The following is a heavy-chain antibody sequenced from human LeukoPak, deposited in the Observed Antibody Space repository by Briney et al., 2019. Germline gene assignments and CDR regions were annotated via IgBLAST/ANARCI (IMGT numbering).Heavy chain of an antibody. V-gene: IGHV4-39*01. Sequence: SETLSLTCIVSGGSINSSYYWGWIRQPPGKGLEWIGTIYYSGSTYYSPSLKSRVTMSVDTSKNQFSLKLRSVTAADTAVYYCARQTLLGSPWADYWGQGTLVSVSS. CDR3: ARQTLLGSPWADY. D-gene: IGHD2-15*01. J-gene: IGHJ4*02. CDR1: GGSINSSYY. CDR2: IYYSGST.